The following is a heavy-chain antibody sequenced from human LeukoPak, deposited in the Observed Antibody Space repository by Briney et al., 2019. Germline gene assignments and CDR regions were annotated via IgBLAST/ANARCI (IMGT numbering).Heavy chain of an antibody. Sequence: GASLKISCKGSGSTFTTSWIGWVRQLPGKGLEWMGIIFPSDSDTRYSPSFQGQVTISADKSISTAYLQWSSLKASDTAIYYCTRGRPIDYWGQGTLVTVSS. J-gene: IGHJ4*02. CDR3: TRGRPIDY. CDR2: IFPSDSDT. CDR1: GSTFTTSW. V-gene: IGHV5-51*01.